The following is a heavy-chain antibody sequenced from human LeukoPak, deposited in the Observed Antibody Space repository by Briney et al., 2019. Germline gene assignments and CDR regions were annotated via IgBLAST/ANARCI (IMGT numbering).Heavy chain of an antibody. Sequence: PSETLSLTCTVSGGSISSYYWSWIRQPPGKGLEWIGYIYYSGGTSYNPSLTSRVTVSADTSKNQFSLKLTSVTAADTAVYYCTREIGGTTVHYWGHGMLVTVSS. D-gene: IGHD1-7*01. CDR1: GGSISSYY. CDR2: IYYSGGT. J-gene: IGHJ4*01. CDR3: TREIGGTTVHY. V-gene: IGHV4-59*12.